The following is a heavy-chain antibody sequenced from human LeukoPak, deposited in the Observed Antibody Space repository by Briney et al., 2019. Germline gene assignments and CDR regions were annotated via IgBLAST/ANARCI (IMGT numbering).Heavy chain of an antibody. V-gene: IGHV4-61*03. Sequence: SETLSLTCTVSGGSVSSGTYYWSWIRQPPGKGLEWIGYIYYSGSSNYNPSLKSRVTISVDTSKNHFSLKLSSVTAADTAVYYCARGGVAGIDGFDIWGQGTMVTVSS. D-gene: IGHD6-19*01. CDR3: ARGGVAGIDGFDI. J-gene: IGHJ3*02. CDR1: GGSVSSGTYY. CDR2: IYYSGSS.